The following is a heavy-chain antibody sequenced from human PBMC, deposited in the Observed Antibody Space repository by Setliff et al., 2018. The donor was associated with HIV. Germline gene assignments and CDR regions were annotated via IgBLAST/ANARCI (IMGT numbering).Heavy chain of an antibody. CDR2: MSNDGINK. CDR3: ARDSFSKGDY. J-gene: IGHJ4*02. D-gene: IGHD4-4*01. V-gene: IGHV3-30*03. CDR1: GFTFSRYW. Sequence: GGSLRLSCVASGFTFSRYWMHWVRQAPGQGLVWVASMSNDGINKNYGDSVKGRFTISRDSGKNSLYLQMHSLRVEDTAFYYCARDSFSKGDYWGRGTLVTVS.